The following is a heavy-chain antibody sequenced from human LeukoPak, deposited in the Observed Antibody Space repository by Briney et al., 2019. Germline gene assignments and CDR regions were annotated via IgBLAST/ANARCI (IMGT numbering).Heavy chain of an antibody. D-gene: IGHD3-22*01. J-gene: IGHJ4*02. CDR1: GYTFTGYY. CDR2: INPNSGGR. Sequence: VASVKVSCKPSGYTFTGYYIHWVRQAPGQGLEWMGWINPNSGGRNYAQKFQDRVTMTRDTSIGTVYMELSRLKSDDTAVYYCARGPYDSSGYSDYWGQGTLVTVSS. V-gene: IGHV1-2*02. CDR3: ARGPYDSSGYSDY.